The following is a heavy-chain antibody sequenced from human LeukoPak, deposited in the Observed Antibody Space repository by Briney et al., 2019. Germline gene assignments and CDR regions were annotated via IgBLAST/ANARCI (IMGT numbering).Heavy chain of an antibody. CDR1: GFTFSSYA. CDR3: AKSWTVINYFDF. V-gene: IGHV3-23*01. J-gene: IGHJ4*02. Sequence: GGSLRLSCAASGFTFSSYAMTWVRQAPGKGLEWVSSINNRGDTTYYADSVKGRFTVSRDNSNDTLYLQMNSLRADDTAIYYCAKSWTVINYFDFWGQGTLVTVSS. D-gene: IGHD4-17*01. CDR2: INNRGDTT.